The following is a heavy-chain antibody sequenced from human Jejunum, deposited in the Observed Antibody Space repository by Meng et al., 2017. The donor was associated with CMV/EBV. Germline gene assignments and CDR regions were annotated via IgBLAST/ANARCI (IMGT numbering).Heavy chain of an antibody. CDR1: FTISSYW. V-gene: IGHV3-74*01. CDR3: ARGINCTSISCAWGFFDH. J-gene: IGHJ4*02. Sequence: FTISSYWMHWVRQAPGKGLMWVSRIKSDGSSTNYADSVKGRFTISRDNAKNTLYLQMNSLRAEDTAVYYCARGINCTSISCAWGFFDHWGLGTLVTVSS. D-gene: IGHD2-2*01. CDR2: IKSDGSST.